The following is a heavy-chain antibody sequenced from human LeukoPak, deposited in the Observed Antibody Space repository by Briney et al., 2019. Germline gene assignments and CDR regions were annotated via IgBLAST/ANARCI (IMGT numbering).Heavy chain of an antibody. CDR3: ARIDSSNWYDSRGYFDY. V-gene: IGHV4-61*02. J-gene: IGHJ4*02. CDR1: GGSINSGSYY. D-gene: IGHD6-13*01. CDR2: IYTSGST. Sequence: SETLSLTCTVSGGSINSGSYYWSWIRQPAGKGLEWIGRIYTSGSTNYNPSLKSRVTISIDTSKNQFSLKLRSVTAADTAVYYCARIDSSNWYDSRGYFDYWGQGTLVTVSS.